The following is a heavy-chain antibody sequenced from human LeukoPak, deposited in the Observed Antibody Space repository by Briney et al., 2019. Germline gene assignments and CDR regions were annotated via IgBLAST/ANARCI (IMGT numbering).Heavy chain of an antibody. D-gene: IGHD3-3*01. CDR1: GFTFKSHN. CDR3: GRDGGVAYGLDV. V-gene: IGHV3-48*01. Sequence: GGSLRLSCVASGFTFKSHNMNWVRQAPGKGLEWVSFTSGDSKVIYYADSVKGRFTISRDNAKNSPYLQMNSLRADDTAVYYCGRDGGVAYGLDVWGQGTTVTVSS. CDR2: TSGDSKVI. J-gene: IGHJ6*02.